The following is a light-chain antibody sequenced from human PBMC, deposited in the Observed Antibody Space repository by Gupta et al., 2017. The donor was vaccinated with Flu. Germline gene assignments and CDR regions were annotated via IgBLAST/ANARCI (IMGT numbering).Light chain of an antibody. V-gene: IGKV1-5*03. CDR3: QQDNSYWS. CDR2: KTS. J-gene: IGKJ1*01. CDR1: QSVSSH. Sequence: FPSTLSASVGERVTITCRASQSVSSHLTWYQQKPGKAPTMLIYKTSTGENGVPSRFSGSGSGTEFTLTTSSLQPDDFANYYCQQDNSYWSFGQGTKVEIK.